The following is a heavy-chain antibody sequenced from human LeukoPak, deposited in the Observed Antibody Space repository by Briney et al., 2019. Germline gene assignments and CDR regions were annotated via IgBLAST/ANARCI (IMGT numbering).Heavy chain of an antibody. CDR1: GYTFISYY. Sequence: ASVNVSCKASGYTFISYYMHWVRQAPGQGLEWMWIISPSTGNTNYAQKFQGRVTMTKDTSTSTVYMELSNLRSEDTAVYYCARAKSGSGSYNAFDIWGQGTMVTVSS. V-gene: IGHV1-46*01. CDR2: ISPSTGNT. J-gene: IGHJ3*02. D-gene: IGHD3-10*01. CDR3: ARAKSGSGSYNAFDI.